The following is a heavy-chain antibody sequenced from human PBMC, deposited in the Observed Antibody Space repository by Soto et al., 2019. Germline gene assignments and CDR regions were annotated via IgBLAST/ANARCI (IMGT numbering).Heavy chain of an antibody. J-gene: IGHJ5*02. V-gene: IGHV5-51*01. CDR2: IYPGDSDT. D-gene: IGHD3-3*01. CDR3: ARAPFQALEWVKFDP. CDR1: GYSFTSYW. Sequence: GESLKISCKGSGYSFTSYWIGWVRQMPGKGLEWMGIIYPGDSDTRYSPSFQGQVTISADKSISTAYLQWSSLKASDTAMYYCARAPFQALEWVKFDPWGQGTLVTVSS.